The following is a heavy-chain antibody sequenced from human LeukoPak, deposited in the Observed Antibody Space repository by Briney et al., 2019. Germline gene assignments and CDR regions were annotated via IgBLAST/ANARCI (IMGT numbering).Heavy chain of an antibody. CDR1: GYTFTSYY. Sequence: GASVKVSCKASGYTFTSYYMYWVRQAPGQGLEWMGIINPSGGSTSYAQKFQGGVTMTRDTSTSTVYMELSSLRSEDTAVYYCARDRYFYGSGSPARFYCYGMDVWGQGTTVTVSS. CDR3: ARDRYFYGSGSPARFYCYGMDV. J-gene: IGHJ6*02. D-gene: IGHD3-10*01. CDR2: INPSGGST. V-gene: IGHV1-46*01.